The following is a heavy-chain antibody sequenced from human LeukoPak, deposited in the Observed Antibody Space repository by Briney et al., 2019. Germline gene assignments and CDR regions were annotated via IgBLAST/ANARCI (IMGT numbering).Heavy chain of an antibody. CDR1: GFTFSSYA. V-gene: IGHV3-23*01. CDR3: AKDWSYSSSSPFDY. Sequence: GGSLRLSCAASGFTFSSYAMSWVRQAPGKGLEWVSAISGSGGSTYYADSVKGRFTISRDNSKNTLYLQKNSLRAEDTAVYYCAKDWSYSSSSPFDYWGQGTLVTVSS. J-gene: IGHJ4*02. CDR2: ISGSGGST. D-gene: IGHD6-6*01.